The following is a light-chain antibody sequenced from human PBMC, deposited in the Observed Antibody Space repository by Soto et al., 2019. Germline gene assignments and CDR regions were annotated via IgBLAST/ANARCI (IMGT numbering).Light chain of an antibody. Sequence: DIVMTQTPDALAVALGNRATINCKCSQNVLYSSNNKNYLAWYQQKPGQPPKLLFYWASTRESGVPDRFSGSGSGTDFTLTISSLQAEDVAVYYCQQYHSTPITFGQGTRLEIK. J-gene: IGKJ5*01. V-gene: IGKV4-1*01. CDR1: QNVLYSSNNKNY. CDR3: QQYHSTPIT. CDR2: WAS.